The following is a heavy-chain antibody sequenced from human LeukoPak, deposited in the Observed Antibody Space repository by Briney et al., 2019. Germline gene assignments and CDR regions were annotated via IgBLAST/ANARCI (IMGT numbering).Heavy chain of an antibody. CDR2: IYPGDSDT. CDR1: GYSFTSYW. J-gene: IGHJ5*02. D-gene: IGHD1-7*01. CDR3: ARGGDWNYGYNWFDP. V-gene: IGHV5-51*01. Sequence: GESLKISCKGSGYSFTSYWIGWVRQMPGKGLGWMGIIYPGDSDTRYSPSFQGQVTISADKSISTAYLQWSSLKASDTAMYYCARGGDWNYGYNWFDPWGQGTLVTVSS.